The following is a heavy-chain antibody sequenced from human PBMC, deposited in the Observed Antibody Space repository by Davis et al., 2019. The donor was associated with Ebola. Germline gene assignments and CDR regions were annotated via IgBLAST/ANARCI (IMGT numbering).Heavy chain of an antibody. CDR2: ISGSSSYI. Sequence: PGGSLRLSCAASGFTFSSYSMTWVRQASGKGLEWVSSISGSSSYIFYTDSMKGRFTISRDNAKNSLYLQMNSLRAEDTAVYYCAGRYYYDNSAFYPFHYWGQGTLVTVSS. CDR3: AGRYYYDNSAFYPFHY. CDR1: GFTFSSYS. J-gene: IGHJ4*02. V-gene: IGHV3-21*01. D-gene: IGHD3-22*01.